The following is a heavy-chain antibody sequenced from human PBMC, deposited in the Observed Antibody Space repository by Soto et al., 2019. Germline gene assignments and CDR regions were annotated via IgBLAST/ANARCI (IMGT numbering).Heavy chain of an antibody. D-gene: IGHD2-2*01. CDR2: IWYDGSNK. CDR1: GFTFSSYG. Sequence: GGSLRLSCAASGFTFSSYGMHWVRQAPGKGLEWVAVIWYDGSNKYYADSVKGRFTISRDNSKNTLYLQMNSLRAEDTAVYYCARVGYRNCSSTSCYHYMDVWGKGTTVTVSS. J-gene: IGHJ6*03. V-gene: IGHV3-33*01. CDR3: ARVGYRNCSSTSCYHYMDV.